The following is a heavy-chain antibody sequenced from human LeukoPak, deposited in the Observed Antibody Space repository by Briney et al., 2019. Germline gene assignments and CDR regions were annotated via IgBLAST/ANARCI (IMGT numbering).Heavy chain of an antibody. J-gene: IGHJ5*02. Sequence: SETLSLTCAVYGGSFSGYYWSWIRQPPGKGLEWIGEINHSGSTNYNPSLKSRVTISVDTSKNQFSLKLSSVTAADTAVYYCARGREADYYGSGSPLVFDPWGQGTLVTVSS. CDR3: ARGREADYYGSGSPLVFDP. V-gene: IGHV4-34*01. CDR2: INHSGST. CDR1: GGSFSGYY. D-gene: IGHD3-10*01.